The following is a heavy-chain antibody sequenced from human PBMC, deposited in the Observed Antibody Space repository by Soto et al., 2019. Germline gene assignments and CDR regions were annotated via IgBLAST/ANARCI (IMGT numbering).Heavy chain of an antibody. Sequence: QVQLVQSGAELTKPGASVKVSCKASGYTFSNYDMNWVRQATGQGPEWIGWVNPNNGDTGYAQKFQGRVTLTTDISTTTAYMELTSLRSEDTAIYYCAKVSRKGSAIDFDYWGQGTLITVSS. CDR3: AKVSRKGSAIDFDY. J-gene: IGHJ4*02. CDR2: VNPNNGDT. D-gene: IGHD3-10*01. CDR1: GYTFSNYD. V-gene: IGHV1-8*01.